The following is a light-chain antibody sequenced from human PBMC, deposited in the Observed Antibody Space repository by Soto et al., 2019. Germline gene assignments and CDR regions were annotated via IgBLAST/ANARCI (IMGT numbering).Light chain of an antibody. CDR2: GNS. J-gene: IGLJ2*01. CDR3: QSYDNSLSGWV. CDR1: SSNIGAGYD. V-gene: IGLV1-40*01. Sequence: QAVVTQSPSVSGAPGQRVTISCTGGSSNIGAGYDVHWYQQLPGTAPKVLIYGNSNRPSGVPDRFSGSKSATSASLAITGLQAEDEADYYCQSYDNSLSGWVFGGGTKLTVL.